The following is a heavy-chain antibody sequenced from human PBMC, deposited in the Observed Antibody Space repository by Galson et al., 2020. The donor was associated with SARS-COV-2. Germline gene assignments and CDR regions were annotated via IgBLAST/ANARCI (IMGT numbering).Heavy chain of an antibody. CDR1: GGSISSTSNY. CDR3: ARHQYTGSWGYAFDI. CDR2: IYYSGNT. V-gene: IGHV4-39*07. D-gene: IGHD6-13*01. J-gene: IGHJ3*02. Sequence: SETLSLTCSVFGGSISSTSNYWGWIRQPPGKGLEWIGSIYYSGNTYYNPSLKSRVTISVATSNNQFSLKLTSVTAADAAMYYCARHQYTGSWGYAFDIWGRGTLVSVSS.